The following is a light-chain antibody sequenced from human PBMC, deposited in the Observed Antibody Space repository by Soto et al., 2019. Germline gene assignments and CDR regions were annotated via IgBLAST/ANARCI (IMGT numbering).Light chain of an antibody. CDR2: RNSDARH. CDR3: QTWGTGIQV. Sequence: QLVLTQSPSASASLGASVKLTCTLSSGHRSYAIAWHQQQPEKGPRDLMKRNSDARHSEGDGIPDRFSGSSSGAERYLNISSLQSEDEADYYCQTWGTGIQVFGTGTKLAV. V-gene: IGLV4-69*01. CDR1: SGHRSYA. J-gene: IGLJ1*01.